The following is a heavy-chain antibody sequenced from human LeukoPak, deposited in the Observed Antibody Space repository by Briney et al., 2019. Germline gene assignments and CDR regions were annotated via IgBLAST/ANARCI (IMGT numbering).Heavy chain of an antibody. V-gene: IGHV3-66*01. Sequence: GGSLRLSCAASGLTVSDNFMSWVRQAPGKGLEWVSIIYSGGSTSYADSVKGRFTISRDNSKNTLYLQMSSLRAEDTAVYYCARSAGIAATIVLGYWGQGTLVTVSS. CDR2: IYSGGST. J-gene: IGHJ4*02. D-gene: IGHD5-12*01. CDR3: ARSAGIAATIVLGY. CDR1: GLTVSDNF.